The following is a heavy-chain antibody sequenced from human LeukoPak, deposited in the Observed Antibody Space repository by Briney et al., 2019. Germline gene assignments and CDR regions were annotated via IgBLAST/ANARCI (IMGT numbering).Heavy chain of an antibody. CDR2: ISWNGDNV. J-gene: IGHJ4*02. D-gene: IGHD5-12*01. CDR1: GFTFDDYA. CDR3: VRRYCYSRYDFDH. Sequence: GGSLRLSCVASGFTFDDYAMHWVRQAPGKGLEWVSGISWNGDNVAYADSVKGRFTISRDNAKKFLYLQINSLRAEDTALYYCVRRYCYSRYDFDHWGQGTLVTVSS. V-gene: IGHV3-9*01.